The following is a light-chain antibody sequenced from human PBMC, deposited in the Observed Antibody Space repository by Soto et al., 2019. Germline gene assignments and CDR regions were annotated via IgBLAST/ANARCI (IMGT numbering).Light chain of an antibody. CDR2: KAS. V-gene: IGKV1-5*03. J-gene: IGKJ1*01. CDR3: QHYNSYSEA. CDR1: QSIGGW. Sequence: DIQMTQSPSTLSASVGDRVTITCRASQSIGGWLAWYQQKPRKAPKLLIYKASTLKSGVPSRFSGSGSGTEFTLTISSLQPDDFATYYCQHYNSYSEAFGQGTKVDIK.